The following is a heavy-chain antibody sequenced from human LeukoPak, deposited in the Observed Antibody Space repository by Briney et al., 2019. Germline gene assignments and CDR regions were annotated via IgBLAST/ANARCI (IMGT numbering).Heavy chain of an antibody. CDR1: GFTFSSYG. V-gene: IGHV3-30*18. J-gene: IGHJ6*02. Sequence: GGSLRLSCAASGFTFSSYGMHWVRQAPGKGLEWVAVISYDGSNKYYADSVKGRFTISRDNSKNTLYLQMNSLRAEDTAVYYCAKDLALRWKYYYYGMDVWGQGTTVTVSS. D-gene: IGHD4-23*01. CDR3: AKDLALRWKYYYYGMDV. CDR2: ISYDGSNK.